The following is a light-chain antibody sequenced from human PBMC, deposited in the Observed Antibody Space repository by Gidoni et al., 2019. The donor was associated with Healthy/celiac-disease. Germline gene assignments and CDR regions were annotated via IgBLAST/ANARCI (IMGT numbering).Light chain of an antibody. V-gene: IGLV1-44*01. Sequence: QSVLTQPPSPSGTPGQRVTISCSGSSSNIGRNTVNWYQQLPGTAPKLLIYSNNQRPSGVPDRFSGSKSGTSASLAISGLQSEDEADYYCAAWDDSLNGYVFGTGTKVTV. CDR3: AAWDDSLNGYV. J-gene: IGLJ1*01. CDR1: SSNIGRNT. CDR2: SNN.